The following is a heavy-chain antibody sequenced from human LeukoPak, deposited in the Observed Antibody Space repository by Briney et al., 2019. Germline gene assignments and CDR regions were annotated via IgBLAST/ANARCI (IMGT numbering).Heavy chain of an antibody. Sequence: PSQTLSLTCTVSGGSISSGDYYWSWIRQPPGQGLEWIGYIYYSGSTYYNPSLKSRVTISVDTSKNQFSLKLSSVTAADTAVYYCARYSSGYYYHSTSFDYWGQGTLVTVPS. J-gene: IGHJ4*02. CDR3: ARYSSGYYYHSTSFDY. D-gene: IGHD3-22*01. V-gene: IGHV4-30-4*01. CDR1: GGSISSGDYY. CDR2: IYYSGST.